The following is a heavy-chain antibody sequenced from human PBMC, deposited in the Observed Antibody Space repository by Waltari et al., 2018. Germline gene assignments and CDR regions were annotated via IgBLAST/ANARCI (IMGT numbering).Heavy chain of an antibody. D-gene: IGHD3-10*01. CDR2: IYPGDSDT. CDR3: ARHQSSRGPEFDY. Sequence: EVQLVPSGAEVNKPGEYLKISCKGAGYSFTSYWLGWVRQMPGKGLEWMGIIYPGDSDTRYSPSFQGQVTISADKSISTAYLQWSSLKASDTAMYYCARHQSSRGPEFDYWGQGTLVTVSS. J-gene: IGHJ4*02. V-gene: IGHV5-51*01. CDR1: GYSFTSYW.